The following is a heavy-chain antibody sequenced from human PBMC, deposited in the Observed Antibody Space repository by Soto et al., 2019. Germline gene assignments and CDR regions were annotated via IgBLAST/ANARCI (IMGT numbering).Heavy chain of an antibody. D-gene: IGHD2-15*01. J-gene: IGHJ5*02. CDR1: GYSISSGYY. Sequence: LSLTCAVSGYSISSGYYWGWIRQPPGKGLEWIGSIYHSGSTYYNPSLKSRVTISVDTSKNQFSLKLSSVTAADTAVYYCARSACSGGSCNWFDPWGQGTLVTVS. CDR2: IYHSGST. CDR3: ARSACSGGSCNWFDP. V-gene: IGHV4-38-2*01.